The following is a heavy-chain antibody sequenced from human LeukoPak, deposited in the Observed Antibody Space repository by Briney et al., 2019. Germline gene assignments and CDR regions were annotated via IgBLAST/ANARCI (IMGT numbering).Heavy chain of an antibody. Sequence: PGGSLTLSCAASGFTFSSYSMNWVRQAPRKGREWVAVISKDGSDEYYADSVKGRFTVSRDPSKNSLYLQMNNLRGEDTAIYYCARAAPVRGVTFFDYWGQGTLITVSS. CDR1: GFTFSSYS. CDR2: ISKDGSDE. CDR3: ARAAPVRGVTFFDY. D-gene: IGHD3-10*01. J-gene: IGHJ4*02. V-gene: IGHV3-30*03.